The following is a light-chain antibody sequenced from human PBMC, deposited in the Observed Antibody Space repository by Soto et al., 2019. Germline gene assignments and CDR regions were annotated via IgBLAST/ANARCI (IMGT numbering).Light chain of an antibody. CDR2: AAS. CDR1: QSIRTY. V-gene: IGKV1-39*01. J-gene: IGKJ5*01. Sequence: DIQITQSPSSLSASVGDRVTITCRASQSIRTYLNWYHQKRGKAPKLLIYAASNLQSGVQARFSGSGSGTDFTLTISSLQPEDFATYYCQQSHSSTWTFGQGTRLEIK. CDR3: QQSHSSTWT.